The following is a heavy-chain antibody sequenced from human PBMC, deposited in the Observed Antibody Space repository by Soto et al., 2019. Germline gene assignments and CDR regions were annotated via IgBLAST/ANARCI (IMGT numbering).Heavy chain of an antibody. J-gene: IGHJ4*02. D-gene: IGHD2-2*03. Sequence: LRLSCAASGFTFSSYAMHWVRQAPGKGLEYVSAISSNGGSTYYANSVKGRFTISRDNSKNTLYLQMGSLRAEDMAVYYCARDYGLSWGQGTLVTAPQ. CDR2: ISSNGGST. V-gene: IGHV3-64*01. CDR1: GFTFSSYA. CDR3: ARDYGLS.